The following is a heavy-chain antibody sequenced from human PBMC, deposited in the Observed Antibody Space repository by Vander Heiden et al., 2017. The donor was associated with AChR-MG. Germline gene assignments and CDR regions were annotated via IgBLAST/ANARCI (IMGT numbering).Heavy chain of an antibody. J-gene: IGHJ1*01. Sequence: QVQLQQWGAGLLKPSETLSLTCAVYGGSFSGYYWSWIRQPPGKGLEWIGEINHSGSTNYNTSLKRRVTISVDTSKNQFSRKLSSVTAAETAVYYCARGLYYDSSGYYYNYFQHWGQGTLVTVSS. CDR3: ARGLYYDSSGYYYNYFQH. CDR1: GGSFSGYY. V-gene: IGHV4-34*01. CDR2: INHSGST. D-gene: IGHD3-22*01.